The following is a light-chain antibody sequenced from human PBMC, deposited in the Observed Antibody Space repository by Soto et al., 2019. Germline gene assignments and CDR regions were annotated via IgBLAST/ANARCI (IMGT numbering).Light chain of an antibody. CDR2: GAS. J-gene: IGKJ4*01. CDR3: QQYYNWPPLT. V-gene: IGKV3-15*01. Sequence: EIVMTQSPATLSVSPGERATLSCRASQSVSSDLAWYQQKPGQAPRLLIYGASTRATGIPARFRGSGSGTEFTLTISSLQSEDFAVYYCQQYYNWPPLTFGGGTRVEIK. CDR1: QSVSSD.